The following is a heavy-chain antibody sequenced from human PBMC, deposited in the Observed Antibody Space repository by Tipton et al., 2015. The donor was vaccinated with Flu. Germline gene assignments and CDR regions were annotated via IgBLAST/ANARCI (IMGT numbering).Heavy chain of an antibody. CDR2: ISGSGGST. J-gene: IGHJ1*01. CDR1: GFTFSSYA. V-gene: IGHV3-23*01. Sequence: GSLRLSCAASGFTFSSYAMSWVRQAPGKGLEWVSTISGSGGSTYYADSVKGRFTISRDNSKNTLYLQKNSLRAEDTAIYYCAKSGSGDSSAYYYGEGYFQHWGQGTLVTVSS. D-gene: IGHD3-22*01. CDR3: AKSGSGDSSAYYYGEGYFQH.